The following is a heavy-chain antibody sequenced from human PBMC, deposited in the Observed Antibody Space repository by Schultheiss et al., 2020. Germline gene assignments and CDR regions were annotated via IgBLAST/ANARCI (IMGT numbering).Heavy chain of an antibody. D-gene: IGHD2-15*01. CDR3: ATDSGGLNR. J-gene: IGHJ5*02. V-gene: IGHV1-69*05. Sequence: SVKVSCKASGGTFSSYAISWVRQAPGQGLEWMGGIIPIFGTANYAQKLQGRVTMTTDTSTSTAYMELRSLRSDDTAVYYCATDSGGLNRWGQGTLVTGS. CDR1: GGTFSSYA. CDR2: IIPIFGTA.